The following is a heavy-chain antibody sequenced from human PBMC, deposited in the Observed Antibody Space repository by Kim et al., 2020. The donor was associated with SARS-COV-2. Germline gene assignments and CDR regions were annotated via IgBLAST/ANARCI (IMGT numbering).Heavy chain of an antibody. D-gene: IGHD3-3*01. J-gene: IGHJ6*02. CDR1: GGSISSSSYY. Sequence: SETLSLTCTVSGGSISSSSYYWGWIRQPPGKGLEWTGSIYYSGSTYYNPSLKSRVTISVDTSKNHFSLKLSSVTAADTAVYYCARHPKLYYDFWSGYHNWGWGTAPRQSYYGMDVWGQGSTVTVSS. CDR2: IYYSGST. CDR3: ARHPKLYYDFWSGYHNWGWGTAPRQSYYGMDV. V-gene: IGHV4-39*01.